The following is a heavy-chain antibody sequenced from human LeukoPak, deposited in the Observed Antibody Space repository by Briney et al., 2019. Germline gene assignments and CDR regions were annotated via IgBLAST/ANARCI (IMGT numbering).Heavy chain of an antibody. J-gene: IGHJ6*03. Sequence: SETLSLTCTVSSGSISSYYWSWIRQPPGKGLEWIAYMYNSGSTNYNPSLKSRVTISIDTSKSQFSLKLSSVTAADTAVYYCARHRTIVAYYSASSPHYMDVWGKGTTVTVSS. V-gene: IGHV4-59*08. CDR3: ARHRTIVAYYSASSPHYMDV. CDR1: SGSISSYY. CDR2: MYNSGST. D-gene: IGHD3-22*01.